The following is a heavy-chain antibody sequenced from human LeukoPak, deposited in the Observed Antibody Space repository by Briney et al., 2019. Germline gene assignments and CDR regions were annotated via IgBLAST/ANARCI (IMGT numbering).Heavy chain of an antibody. Sequence: SETLSLTCAVYGGSFSGYYWSWIRQPPGKGLEWIGEIYHSGSANYNPSLKSRVTISVDTSKNQFSLKLSSVTAADTAVYYCARGIRITMIVVVISNWFDPWGQGTLVTVSS. J-gene: IGHJ5*02. CDR2: IYHSGSA. CDR3: ARGIRITMIVVVISNWFDP. D-gene: IGHD3-22*01. CDR1: GGSFSGYY. V-gene: IGHV4-34*01.